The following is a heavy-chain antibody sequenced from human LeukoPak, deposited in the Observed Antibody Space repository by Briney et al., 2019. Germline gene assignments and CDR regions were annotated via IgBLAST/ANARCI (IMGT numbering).Heavy chain of an antibody. CDR3: ARRILSTSWTDSFDI. CDR1: GFTFSDYY. D-gene: IGHD2-2*01. V-gene: IGHV3-11*03. CDR2: ISSSGHYT. Sequence: GGSLRLSCAASGFTFSDYYISWVRQAPGKGLDWVSYISSSGHYTHYADSVKGRFTISRDNAKSSLYLQMSSLRAEDTGVYYCARRILSTSWTDSFDIWGQGTMVTVSS. J-gene: IGHJ3*02.